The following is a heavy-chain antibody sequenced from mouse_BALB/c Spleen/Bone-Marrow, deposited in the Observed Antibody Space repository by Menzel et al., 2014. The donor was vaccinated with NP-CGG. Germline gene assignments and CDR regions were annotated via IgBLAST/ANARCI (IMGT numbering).Heavy chain of an antibody. J-gene: IGHJ4*01. V-gene: IGHV14-3*02. Sequence: VQLQQSGAELVKPGASVKLSCTASGFNIKDTYMHWVKQRPEQGLEWIGRIDPANGNTIYDPKFQGKATITADTSSNTAYLQLSSLTSEDTAVYYCARNGYYVYYYAMDYWGQGTSVTVSS. CDR1: GFNIKDTY. CDR3: ARNGYYVYYYAMDY. D-gene: IGHD2-3*01. CDR2: IDPANGNT.